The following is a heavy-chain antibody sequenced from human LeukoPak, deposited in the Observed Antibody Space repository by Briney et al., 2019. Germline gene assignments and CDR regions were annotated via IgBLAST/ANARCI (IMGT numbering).Heavy chain of an antibody. CDR2: ISGSGGNT. CDR3: AKGNYGYYFDY. V-gene: IGHV3-23*01. J-gene: IGHJ4*02. Sequence: PGGSLRLSCAASGFTFSSYAMSWVRQAPGKGLEWVSAISGSGGNTYYADSVKGRFTISRDNSKYTLYLQMNSLRAEDTAIYYCAKGNYGYYFDYWGQGTLVTVSS. D-gene: IGHD4-11*01. CDR1: GFTFSSYA.